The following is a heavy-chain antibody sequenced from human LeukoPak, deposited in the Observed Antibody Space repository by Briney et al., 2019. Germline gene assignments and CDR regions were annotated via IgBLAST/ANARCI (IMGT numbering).Heavy chain of an antibody. CDR2: IYYSGST. CDR3: ARGGEYAAFDI. Sequence: SETLSLTCTVSGGSISSYYWSWIRQPPGKGLEWIWYIYYSGSTNYNPSLKSRVTISVDTSKNQFSLKLSSVTAADTAVYYCARGGEYAAFDIWGQGTMVTVSS. J-gene: IGHJ3*02. CDR1: GGSISSYY. D-gene: IGHD3-10*01. V-gene: IGHV4-59*01.